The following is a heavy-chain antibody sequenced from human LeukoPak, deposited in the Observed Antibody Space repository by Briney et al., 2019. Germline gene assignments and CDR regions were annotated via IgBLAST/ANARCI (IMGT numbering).Heavy chain of an antibody. D-gene: IGHD3-9*01. CDR2: ISSSGSTI. V-gene: IGHV3-48*03. CDR3: ARGPSYYDILTAFPVGPLGMPI. CDR1: GFTFSSYE. J-gene: IGHJ3*02. Sequence: EGSLRLSCAASGFTFSSYEMNWVRQAPGKGLEWVSYISSSGSTICYADSVKGRFTISRDNAKNSLYLQMNSLRAEDTAVYYCARGPSYYDILTAFPVGPLGMPIWGQGTMVTVSS.